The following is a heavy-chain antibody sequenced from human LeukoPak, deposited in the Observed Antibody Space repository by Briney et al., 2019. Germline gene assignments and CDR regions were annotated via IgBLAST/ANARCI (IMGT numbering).Heavy chain of an antibody. Sequence: GGSLRLSCAASGFTFSSYAMSWVRQAPGKGLEWVAYINSGGASIFYADSVRGRFAISRDNAKNSLYLQMNSLRAEDTAVYYCVMQDNVVVQTARGFDSWGQGTLVTVSP. V-gene: IGHV3-48*03. CDR2: INSGGASI. CDR1: GFTFSSYA. J-gene: IGHJ4*02. CDR3: VMQDNVVVQTARGFDS. D-gene: IGHD2-2*01.